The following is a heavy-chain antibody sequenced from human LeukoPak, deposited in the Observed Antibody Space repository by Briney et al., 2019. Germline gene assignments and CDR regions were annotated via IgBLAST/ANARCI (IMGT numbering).Heavy chain of an antibody. CDR1: EFSFSSYE. Sequence: GGSLRLSCAASEFSFSSYEMSWVRQAPGKGPEWVSGISGSGDRTYYADSVKGRFAISRDNPKKTLDLQMNSLRDDDTAVYYCVREGPRGLAFDIWGQGTRVTVSS. CDR3: VREGPRGLAFDI. V-gene: IGHV3-23*01. J-gene: IGHJ3*02. CDR2: ISGSGDRT.